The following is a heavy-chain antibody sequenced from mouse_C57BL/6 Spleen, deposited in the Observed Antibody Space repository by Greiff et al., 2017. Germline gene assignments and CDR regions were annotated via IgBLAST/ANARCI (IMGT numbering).Heavy chain of an antibody. Sequence: QLKESGPELVKPGASVKISCKASGYSFTDYNMNWVKQSNGKSLEWIGVINPNYGTTSYNQKFKGKATLTVDQSSSTAYMQLNSLTSEDSAVYYCASYYYGSSSYYFDYWGQGTTLTVSS. CDR3: ASYYYGSSSYYFDY. V-gene: IGHV1-39*01. CDR1: GYSFTDYN. CDR2: INPNYGTT. D-gene: IGHD1-1*01. J-gene: IGHJ2*01.